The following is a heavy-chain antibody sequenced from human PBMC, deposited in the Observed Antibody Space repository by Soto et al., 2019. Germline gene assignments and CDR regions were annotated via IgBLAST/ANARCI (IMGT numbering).Heavy chain of an antibody. Sequence: QVQLVQSAAEVRRPGASVKVSCRTSGYIFNHYGINWVRQAPGQGLAWVGWLATFNGQTSPLQSLQDRISMTIDTSARTASLEVRSLTSDDTGVYFCAREGGSITYYPLELDFWGQGTLVTVSS. CDR1: GYIFNHYG. CDR3: AREGGSITYYPLELDF. D-gene: IGHD3-22*01. V-gene: IGHV1-18*01. CDR2: LATFNGQT. J-gene: IGHJ4*02.